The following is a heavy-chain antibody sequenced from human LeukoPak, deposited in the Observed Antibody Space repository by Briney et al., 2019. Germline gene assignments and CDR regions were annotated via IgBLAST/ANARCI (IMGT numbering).Heavy chain of an antibody. J-gene: IGHJ4*02. D-gene: IGHD3-22*01. Sequence: ASVKVSCKASGYTFTGYYMHWVRQAPGQGLEWMGWINPNSGGTNYAQKFQGRVTMTRDTSISTAYMELSRLRSDDTAVYYCAKSYDSSGYYPGYWGQGTLVTVSS. CDR1: GYTFTGYY. CDR2: INPNSGGT. V-gene: IGHV1-2*02. CDR3: AKSYDSSGYYPGY.